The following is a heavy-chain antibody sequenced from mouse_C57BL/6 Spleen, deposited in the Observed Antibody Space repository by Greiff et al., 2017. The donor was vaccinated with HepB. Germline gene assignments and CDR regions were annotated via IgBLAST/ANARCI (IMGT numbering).Heavy chain of an antibody. D-gene: IGHD2-10*02. CDR2: INPSNGGP. Sequence: QVQLQQPGTELVKPGASVKLSCKASGYTFTSYWLHWVKQRPGQGLEWIGNINPSNGGPNYNEKFKSKATLTLDKSSSTAYMQLSSLTSEVSAVYYCARSVWGYFDVWGTGTTVTVSS. CDR3: ARSVWGYFDV. J-gene: IGHJ1*03. V-gene: IGHV1-53*01. CDR1: GYTFTSYW.